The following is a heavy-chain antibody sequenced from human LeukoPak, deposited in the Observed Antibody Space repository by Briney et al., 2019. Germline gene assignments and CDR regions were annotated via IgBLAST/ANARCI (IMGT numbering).Heavy chain of an antibody. J-gene: IGHJ4*02. CDR2: IYYSGST. CDR3: ATTSPYYYDSSGYFVD. V-gene: IGHV4-61*01. Sequence: SETLSLTCTVSGGSISSSSYYWSWIRQPPGKGLEWIGYIYYSGSTNYNPSLKSRVTISVDTSKNQFSLKLSSVTAADTAVYYCATTSPYYYDSSGYFVDWGQGTLVTVSS. D-gene: IGHD3-22*01. CDR1: GGSISSSSYY.